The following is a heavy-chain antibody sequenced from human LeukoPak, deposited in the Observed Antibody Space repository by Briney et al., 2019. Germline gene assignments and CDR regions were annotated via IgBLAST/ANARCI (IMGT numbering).Heavy chain of an antibody. CDR2: ISWNSGSI. CDR1: GFPFDDYA. V-gene: IGHV3-9*03. J-gene: IGHJ4*02. Sequence: GGSLRLSCAASGFPFDDYAMHWVRQAPGKGLEWVSGISWNSGSIGYADSVKGRFTISGDNAKNSLYPQMNSLRAEDMALYYCAKDVTGYSSGWFIYWGQGTLVTVSS. D-gene: IGHD6-19*01. CDR3: AKDVTGYSSGWFIY.